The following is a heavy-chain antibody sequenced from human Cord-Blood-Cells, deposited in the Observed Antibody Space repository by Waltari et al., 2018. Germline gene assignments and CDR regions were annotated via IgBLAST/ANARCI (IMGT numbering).Heavy chain of an antibody. CDR1: GFTFSSYG. Sequence: QVQLVESGGGVVQPGGSLRLSCAASGFTFSSYGMHWVRQAPGKGLDWVAFIRYDGSNKYYADSVKGLFTISRDNSKNTLYLQMNSLRAEDTAVYYCANTAYDFWSGYFDYWGQGTLVTVSS. D-gene: IGHD3-3*01. CDR2: IRYDGSNK. J-gene: IGHJ4*02. V-gene: IGHV3-30*02. CDR3: ANTAYDFWSGYFDY.